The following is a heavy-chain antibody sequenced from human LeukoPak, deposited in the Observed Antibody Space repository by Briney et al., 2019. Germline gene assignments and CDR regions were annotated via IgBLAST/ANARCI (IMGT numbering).Heavy chain of an antibody. CDR2: IKQDGSEK. CDR1: GFTFSRYW. V-gene: IGHV3-7*01. Sequence: GGSLRLSCAASGFTFSRYWMNWVRQAPGKGLEWVANIKQDGSEKYYVDSVKGRFTISRDNAKNSLYLQMNSLRAEDTAVYYCARGADTGYSSDSWGQGTLVTVSS. D-gene: IGHD6-19*01. CDR3: ARGADTGYSSDS. J-gene: IGHJ5*02.